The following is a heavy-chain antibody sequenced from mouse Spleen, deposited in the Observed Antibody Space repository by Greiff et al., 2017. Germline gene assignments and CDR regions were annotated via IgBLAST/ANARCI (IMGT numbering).Heavy chain of an antibody. CDR2: ISSGSSTI. CDR1: GFTFSSFG. D-gene: IGHD1-1*01. Sequence: EVQRVESGGGLVQPGGSRKLSCAASGFTFSSFGMHWVRQAPEKGLEWVAYISSGSSTIYYADTVKGRFTISRDNPKNTLFLQMTSLRSEDTAMYYCARSNLLLRSYYFDYWGQGTTLTVSS. V-gene: IGHV5-17*02. J-gene: IGHJ2*01. CDR3: ARSNLLLRSYYFDY.